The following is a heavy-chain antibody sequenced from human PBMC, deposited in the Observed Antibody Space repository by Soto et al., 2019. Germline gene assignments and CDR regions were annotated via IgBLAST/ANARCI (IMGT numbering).Heavy chain of an antibody. CDR2: INPDSGAT. CDR3: ARGDYGTGGYPFPCFDY. J-gene: IGHJ4*02. Sequence: HEHLVQSGAEVKRPGASLKVSCKASGYSFTGYYIHWVRQAPGQGLEWMGWINPDSGATNYAQNFQGRVTLTSCTSISTASMDLTSLTSDNAAVYYCARGDYGTGGYPFPCFDYWSQGTLVIVSS. D-gene: IGHD2-8*02. V-gene: IGHV1-2*02. CDR1: GYSFTGYY.